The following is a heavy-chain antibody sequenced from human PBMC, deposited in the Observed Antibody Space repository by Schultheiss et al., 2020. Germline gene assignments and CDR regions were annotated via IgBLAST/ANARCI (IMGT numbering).Heavy chain of an antibody. Sequence: ASVKVSCKASGYTFTSYYMHWVRQAPGQGLEWMGMINPSDGYTTYAHKFQGRVTMTRDTSTNTVYMELSSLRSEDTAVYYCARYISSPRYYYYMDVWGKGTTVTVSS. CDR2: INPSDGYT. CDR3: ARYISSPRYYYYMDV. V-gene: IGHV1-46*01. J-gene: IGHJ6*03. CDR1: GYTFTSYY. D-gene: IGHD3-3*02.